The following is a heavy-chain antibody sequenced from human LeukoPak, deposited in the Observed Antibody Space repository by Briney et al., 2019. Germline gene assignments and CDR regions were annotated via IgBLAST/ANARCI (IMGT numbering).Heavy chain of an antibody. CDR1: GFTFSSYA. CDR2: ISYDGSNK. J-gene: IGHJ4*02. Sequence: GGSLRLSCAASGFTFSSYAMHWVRQAPGKGLEWAAVISYDGSNKYYADSVKGRFTISRDNSKNTLYLQMNSLRAEDTAVYYCARARGVRYYFDDWGQRTLVTVSS. D-gene: IGHD4-23*01. V-gene: IGHV3-30-3*01. CDR3: ARARGVRYYFDD.